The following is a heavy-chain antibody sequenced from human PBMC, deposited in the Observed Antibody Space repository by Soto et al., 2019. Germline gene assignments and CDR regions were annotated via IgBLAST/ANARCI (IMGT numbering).Heavy chain of an antibody. D-gene: IGHD4-17*01. CDR1: GGSISSYY. J-gene: IGHJ4*02. Sequence: QVQLQESGPGLVKPSETLSLTCTVSGGSISSYYWSWIRQPPGKGLEWIGYIYYSGSTNYNPSLQSRVTISVDTSKNQFSLKLSSVTAADTAVYYCARAAYGDPYYFDYWGQGTLVTVSS. CDR3: ARAAYGDPYYFDY. V-gene: IGHV4-59*01. CDR2: IYYSGST.